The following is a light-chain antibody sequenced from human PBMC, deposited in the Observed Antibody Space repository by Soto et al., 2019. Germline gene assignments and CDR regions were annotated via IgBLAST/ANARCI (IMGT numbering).Light chain of an antibody. CDR1: QTISRY. CDR2: AAS. J-gene: IGKJ3*01. V-gene: IGKV1-39*01. Sequence: DIQMTQSPSSLSASVGDRVTITCRARQTISRYLNWYQQKPGQAPKLLIYAASSLQSGVPSRFSGSGSGTDFTLAISSLQPEDFATYYCQQSYSTLAFGPGTKVDIK. CDR3: QQSYSTLA.